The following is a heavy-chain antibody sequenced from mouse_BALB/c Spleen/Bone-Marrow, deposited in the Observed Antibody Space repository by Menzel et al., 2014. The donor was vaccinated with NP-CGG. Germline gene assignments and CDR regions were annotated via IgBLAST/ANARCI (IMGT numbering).Heavy chain of an antibody. J-gene: IGHJ4*01. V-gene: IGHV7-3*02. CDR3: ARDDYYAMDY. CDR2: IRNKANGYTT. Sequence: EVQLVESGGGLVQPGGSLILSCATSGFTFTDYYMSWVRRPPGKALEWLGFIRNKANGYTTEYSASVKGRFTISRDNSQSILYLQMNTLGAEDSATYYCARDDYYAMDYWGQGTSVTVSS. CDR1: GFTFTDYY.